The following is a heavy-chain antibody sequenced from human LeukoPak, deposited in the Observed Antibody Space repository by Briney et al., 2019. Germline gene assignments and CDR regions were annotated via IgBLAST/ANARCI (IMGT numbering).Heavy chain of an antibody. J-gene: IGHJ5*02. CDR2: INPSGGST. V-gene: IGHV1-46*01. CDR1: GYTFTSYY. Sequence: ASVKVSCKASGYTFTSYYMHWVRQAPGQGLEWMGIINPSGGSTSYAQKFQGRVTMTRDTSTRTVYMELSSLRSEDTAVYYCARGDEDYSKGWWNWFDPWGQGTLVTVSS. CDR3: ARGDEDYSKGWWNWFDP. D-gene: IGHD4-11*01.